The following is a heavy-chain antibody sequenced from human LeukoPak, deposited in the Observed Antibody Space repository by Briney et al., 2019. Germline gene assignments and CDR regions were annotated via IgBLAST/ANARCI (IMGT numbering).Heavy chain of an antibody. V-gene: IGHV4-34*01. CDR2: INHSGST. CDR3: ASDVRLPQGY. Sequence: PSETLSLTCAVYGGSFSGYYWSWIRQPPGKGLEWIGEINHSGSTNYNPSLKSRVTISVDTSKNQFSLKLSSVTAADTAVYYCASDVRLPQGYWGQGTLVTVSS. D-gene: IGHD6-25*01. CDR1: GGSFSGYY. J-gene: IGHJ4*02.